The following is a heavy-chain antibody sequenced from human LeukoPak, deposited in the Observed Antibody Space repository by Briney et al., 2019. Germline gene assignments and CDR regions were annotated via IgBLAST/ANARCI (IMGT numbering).Heavy chain of an antibody. CDR3: ARDLFLEYSSPYYYYYYGMDV. Sequence: ASVKVSCKASGYTFTGCYMHWVRQAPGQGLEWMGWINPNSGGTNYAQKFQGRVTMTRDTSISTAYMELSRLRSDDTAVYYCARDLFLEYSSPYYYYYYGMDVWGEATTVTVSS. CDR1: GYTFTGCY. J-gene: IGHJ6*04. V-gene: IGHV1-2*02. D-gene: IGHD6-6*01. CDR2: INPNSGGT.